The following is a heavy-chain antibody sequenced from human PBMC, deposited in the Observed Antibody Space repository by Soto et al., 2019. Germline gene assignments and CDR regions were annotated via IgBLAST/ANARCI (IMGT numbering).Heavy chain of an antibody. CDR3: AREYSSFEY. J-gene: IGHJ4*02. CDR2: INYSGST. V-gene: IGHV4-59*12. CDR1: GGSIRIYY. Sequence: SETLSLTCSVSGGSIRIYYWSWIRQPPGKGLEWVGYINYSGSTSYNPSLKSRATISVDTSKNQFSLKLNSVTAADTAVYYCAREYSSFEYWGQGSLVTVS. D-gene: IGHD6-13*01.